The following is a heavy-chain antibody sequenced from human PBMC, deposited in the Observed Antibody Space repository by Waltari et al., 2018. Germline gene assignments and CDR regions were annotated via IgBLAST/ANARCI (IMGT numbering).Heavy chain of an antibody. J-gene: IGHJ3*02. Sequence: QVQLVESGGGVVQPGRSLRLPCAASGFTFSSYAMHWVRQAPGKGREWVAVISYDGSNKYYADSVKGRFTISRDNSKNTLYLQMNSLRAEDTAVYYCAREQSGVLTYYYGSGSTDDAFDIWGQGTMVTVSS. V-gene: IGHV3-30-3*01. CDR2: ISYDGSNK. CDR1: GFTFSSYA. CDR3: AREQSGVLTYYYGSGSTDDAFDI. D-gene: IGHD3-10*01.